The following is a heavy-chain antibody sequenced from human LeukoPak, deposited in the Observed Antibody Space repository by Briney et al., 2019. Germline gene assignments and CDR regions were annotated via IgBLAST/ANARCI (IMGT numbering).Heavy chain of an antibody. CDR3: ARGATYISGHHDA. J-gene: IGHJ4*02. Sequence: GTSVKVSCKASGFTFTSSAMQWVRQARGQRLEWIGWIVVGSGNTNYAQKFQERVTITRDMSTSTAYIELSSLRSDDTAVYYCARGATYISGHHDAWDQGTLVTVSS. V-gene: IGHV1-58*02. D-gene: IGHD6-19*01. CDR2: IVVGSGNT. CDR1: GFTFTSSA.